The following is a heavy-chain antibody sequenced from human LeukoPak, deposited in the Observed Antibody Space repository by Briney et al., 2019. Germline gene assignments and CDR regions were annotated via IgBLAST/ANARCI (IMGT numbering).Heavy chain of an antibody. CDR3: ARRLSGYPEYFQH. J-gene: IGHJ1*01. Sequence: ASVKVSCKASGYTFTSYYMHWVRQAPGQGLEWMGGIIPIFGTANYAQKFQGRVTITADESTSTAYMELSSLRSEDTAVYYCARRLSGYPEYFQHWGQGTLVTVSS. CDR1: GYTFTSYY. D-gene: IGHD3-22*01. CDR2: IIPIFGTA. V-gene: IGHV1-69*13.